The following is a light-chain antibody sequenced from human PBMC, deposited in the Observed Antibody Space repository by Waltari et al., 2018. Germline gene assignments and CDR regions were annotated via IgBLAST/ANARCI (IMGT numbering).Light chain of an antibody. V-gene: IGLV1-40*01. J-gene: IGLJ3*02. CDR2: AFS. Sequence: QSALTQPPSVSGAPGHRVTISCTGSRSNIAAGYDVHWYQQLPGAAPKLLIYAFSNRPSGVPDRFYGSKSGTSASLAINGLQAEDEAIYYCQSYDSSLSAVFGGGTKVTVL. CDR1: RSNIAAGYD. CDR3: QSYDSSLSAV.